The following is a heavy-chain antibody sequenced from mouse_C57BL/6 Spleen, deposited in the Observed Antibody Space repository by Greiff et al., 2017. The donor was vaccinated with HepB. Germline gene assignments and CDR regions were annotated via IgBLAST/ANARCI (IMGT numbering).Heavy chain of an antibody. J-gene: IGHJ2*01. V-gene: IGHV3-6*01. Sequence: VQLQQSGPGLVKPSQSLSLTCSVTGYSITSDYYWNWIRQFPGNKLEWMGYISYDGSNNYNPSLKNRISITRDTSKNQFFLKLNSVTTEDTATYYCARVLDGYRFDYWGQGTTLTVSS. CDR3: ARVLDGYRFDY. CDR1: GYSITSDYY. D-gene: IGHD2-3*01. CDR2: ISYDGSN.